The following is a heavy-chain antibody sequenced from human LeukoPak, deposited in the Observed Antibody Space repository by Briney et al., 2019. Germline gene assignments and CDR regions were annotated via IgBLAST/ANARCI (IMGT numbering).Heavy chain of an antibody. CDR1: GRSITSYC. CDR3: AKHDALFGAAHFYMCV. J-gene: IGHJ6*03. CDR2: VYTTGNT. D-gene: IGHD3-3*01. V-gene: IGHV4-4*09. Sequence: PSETLSLTCAVSGRSITSYCWSWIRQPPGKGLEWIGYVYTTGNTNYSPSLKGRVTISLDTSKNQFTLNLSSVTAADTAVYYCAKHDALFGAAHFYMCVWGKGTTVTVSS.